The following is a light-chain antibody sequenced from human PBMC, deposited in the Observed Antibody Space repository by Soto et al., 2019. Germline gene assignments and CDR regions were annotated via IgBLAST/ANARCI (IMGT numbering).Light chain of an antibody. V-gene: IGKV2-28*01. CDR1: QSLLHSNGYNY. CDR3: MQALQTPPT. CDR2: LGS. Sequence: DIVMTQSPLSLPVTPGEPASISCRSSQSLLHSNGYNYLDWYLQKPGQSPQILIYLGSNRASGVPDRFSGSGSGTDFTLKISRVEAEDVGVYYCMQALQTPPTFGHGTKVDIK. J-gene: IGKJ3*01.